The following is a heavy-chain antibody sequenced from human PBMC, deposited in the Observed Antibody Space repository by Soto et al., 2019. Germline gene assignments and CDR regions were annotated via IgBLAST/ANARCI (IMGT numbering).Heavy chain of an antibody. V-gene: IGHV3-23*01. CDR3: AKWGSSTNRDN. CDR1: GFTFNNYA. D-gene: IGHD3-16*01. J-gene: IGHJ4*02. Sequence: EVQLLESGGGLVQPGESLRLSCPVSGFTFNNYAMSWVRQAPGKGLEWVSIISGTGDATYYADSVKGRFTISRDNSKKTLYLQMTSLRAEDTAIYFCAKWGSSTNRDNGGQGTRVTVSS. CDR2: ISGTGDAT.